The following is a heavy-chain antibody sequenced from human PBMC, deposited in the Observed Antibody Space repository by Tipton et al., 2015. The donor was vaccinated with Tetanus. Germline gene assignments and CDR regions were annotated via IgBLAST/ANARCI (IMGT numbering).Heavy chain of an antibody. CDR2: ISYDGSSE. J-gene: IGHJ4*02. V-gene: IGHV3-30*03. Sequence: SLRLSCAASGCTFSSYGMHWVRQAPGKGLEWVAVISYDGSSEYYADSVKGRFTISRDNSKNTLFLQMSSLRPEDTALYYCARDPNSSGWYPAYFDLWGQGTLVTVSS. CDR1: GCTFSSYG. D-gene: IGHD6-19*01. CDR3: ARDPNSSGWYPAYFDL.